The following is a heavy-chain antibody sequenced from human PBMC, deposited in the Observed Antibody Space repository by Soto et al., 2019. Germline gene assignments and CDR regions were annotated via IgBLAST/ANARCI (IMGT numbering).Heavy chain of an antibody. D-gene: IGHD5-18*01. CDR2: IYWNDDK. CDR1: GFSLSTSGVG. CDR3: AHRGYSYGWGTFDY. J-gene: IGHJ4*02. Sequence: QITLKESGPTLVKPTQTLTLTCTFSGFSLSTSGVGVGWIRQPPGNALEWLALIYWNDDKRYSPSLKSRLTITKDTSKNQVVLTMTNMDPVDTATYYCAHRGYSYGWGTFDYWGQGTLVTVSS. V-gene: IGHV2-5*01.